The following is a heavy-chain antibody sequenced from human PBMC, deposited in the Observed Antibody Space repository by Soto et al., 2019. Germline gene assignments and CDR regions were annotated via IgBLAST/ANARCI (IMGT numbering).Heavy chain of an antibody. CDR3: STRAYDTNGYYRFDP. V-gene: IGHV4-30-2*01. D-gene: IGHD3-22*01. J-gene: IGHJ5*01. CDR2: INHSGRV. Sequence: PSETLSLTCAVSGDSMSRGGYSWSWIRQPPGKGLQWIGDINHSGRVNYSPSLKSRVTISLDTSKNQFSLTLSAVTAADTAMYYCSTRAYDTNGYYRFDPWGQGTLVTVSS. CDR1: GDSMSRGGYS.